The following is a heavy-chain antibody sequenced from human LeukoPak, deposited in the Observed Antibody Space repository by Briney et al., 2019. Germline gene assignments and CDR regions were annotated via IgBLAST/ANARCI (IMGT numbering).Heavy chain of an antibody. CDR1: GGSFSGYY. CDR2: INHSGST. D-gene: IGHD2-15*01. Sequence: SETLSLTCAVYGGSFSGYYWSWIRQPPGKGLEWIGEINHSGSTNYNPSLKSRVTISVDTSKNQFSLKLSSVTAADTAVNYCARGSSVAATLNWFDPWGQGTLVTVSS. J-gene: IGHJ5*02. CDR3: ARGSSVAATLNWFDP. V-gene: IGHV4-34*01.